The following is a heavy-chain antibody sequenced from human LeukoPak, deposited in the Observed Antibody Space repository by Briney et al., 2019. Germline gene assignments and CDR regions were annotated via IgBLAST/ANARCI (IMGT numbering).Heavy chain of an antibody. CDR1: GFTFSSDW. Sequence: GGSLRLSCAASGFTFSSDWMNWVRQAPGKGLEWVANINQDGRKKYYVDSVKGRFTISRDNAKNSVFLQMNSLRVEDTAVYYCARDPDILTGISYDIWGQGTKVTVSS. CDR3: ARDPDILTGISYDI. V-gene: IGHV3-7*05. CDR2: INQDGRKK. D-gene: IGHD3-9*01. J-gene: IGHJ3*02.